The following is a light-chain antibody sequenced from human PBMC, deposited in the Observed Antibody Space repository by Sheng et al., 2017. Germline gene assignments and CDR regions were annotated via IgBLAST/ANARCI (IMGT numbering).Light chain of an antibody. Sequence: TQSPSSLSASVGDRVTITCRASQSISSYLNWYQQKPGKAPKLLIYAASSLQSGVPSRFSGSGSGTDFTLTITSLQPGDFATYYCQQYNSYPFTFGPGTKVDIK. CDR3: QQYNSYPFT. J-gene: IGKJ3*01. CDR1: QSISSY. V-gene: IGKV1-39*01. CDR2: AAS.